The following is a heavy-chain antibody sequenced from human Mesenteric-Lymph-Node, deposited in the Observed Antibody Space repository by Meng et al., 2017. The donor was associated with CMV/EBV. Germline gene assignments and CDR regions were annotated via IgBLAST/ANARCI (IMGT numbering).Heavy chain of an antibody. D-gene: IGHD2-21*01. J-gene: IGHJ4*02. CDR1: GGSISSAAYY. CDR2: IYYSGDA. V-gene: IGHV4-31*03. Sequence: TVSGGSISSAAYYWSWIRQHPGKGLEWIGYIYYSGDAYFNPSLKSRVTMSVDTSKNQYSLKLSSVTAADTALYYCARNVVAIRYFDHWGQGTLVTVSS. CDR3: ARNVVAIRYFDH.